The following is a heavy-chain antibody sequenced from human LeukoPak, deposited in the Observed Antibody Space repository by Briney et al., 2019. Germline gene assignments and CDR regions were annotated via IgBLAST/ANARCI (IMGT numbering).Heavy chain of an antibody. CDR3: AKKWIFGVVIKGLIDY. V-gene: IGHV3-23*01. CDR1: GFTFSSYA. Sequence: GGSLRLSCAASGFTFSSYAMSWVRQAPGKGLEWVSDISGSGGSTYYADSVKGRFTISRDNYKNTLYLQMNSLRAEDTAVYYCAKKWIFGVVIKGLIDYWGQGTLVTVSS. D-gene: IGHD3-3*01. J-gene: IGHJ4*02. CDR2: ISGSGGST.